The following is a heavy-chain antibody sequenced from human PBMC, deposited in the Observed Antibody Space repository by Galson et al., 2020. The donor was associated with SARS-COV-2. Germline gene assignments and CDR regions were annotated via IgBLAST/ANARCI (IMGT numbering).Heavy chain of an antibody. D-gene: IGHD3-22*01. CDR1: GYSFTSYW. CDR2: IYPGDSDT. V-gene: IGHV5-51*01. Sequence: GESLKISCKGSGYSFTSYWIGWVRQMPGKGLEWMGIIYPGDSDTRYSPSFQGQVTISADKSISTAYLQWSSLKASDTAMYYCARIYYYVSSGLDYLDYWGEGTLVTVSS. CDR3: ARIYYYVSSGLDYLDY. J-gene: IGHJ4*02.